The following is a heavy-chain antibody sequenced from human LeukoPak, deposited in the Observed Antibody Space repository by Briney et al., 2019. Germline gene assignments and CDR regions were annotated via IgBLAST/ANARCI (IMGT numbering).Heavy chain of an antibody. CDR1: GFTFNNYA. CDR2: IGNGGDT. CDR3: GRDWKLDF. V-gene: IGHV3-23*01. D-gene: IGHD1-1*01. J-gene: IGHJ4*02. Sequence: GGSLRLSCAASGFTFNNYAMSWVRQAPGKGLEWVSAIGNGGDTKYAVSVKGRFTISGDNSRNTLYLQMNSLRVEDTAIYYCGRDWKLDFWGQGTLVTVSS.